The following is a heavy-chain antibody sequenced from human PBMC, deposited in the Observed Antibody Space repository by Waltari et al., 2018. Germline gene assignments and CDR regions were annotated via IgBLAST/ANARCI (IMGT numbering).Heavy chain of an antibody. D-gene: IGHD4-17*01. CDR1: GGSISSSSYY. Sequence: QLQLQESGPGLVKPSDTLSLTCTVSGGSISSSSYYWGWIRQPPGKGLEWIGSIYYSGSTYYNPSLKSRVTISVDTSKNQFSLKLSSVTAADTAVYYCARHWGYGGNSYFDYWGQGTLVTVSS. J-gene: IGHJ4*02. CDR3: ARHWGYGGNSYFDY. CDR2: IYYSGST. V-gene: IGHV4-39*07.